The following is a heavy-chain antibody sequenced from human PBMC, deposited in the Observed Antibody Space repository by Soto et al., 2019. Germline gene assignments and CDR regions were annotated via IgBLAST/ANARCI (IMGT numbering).Heavy chain of an antibody. V-gene: IGHV1-69*01. D-gene: IGHD5-18*01. CDR2: IIPIFGTA. Sequence: QVQLVQSGAEVKKPGSSVKVSCKASGGTFSSYAISWVRQAPGQGLEWMGGIIPIFGTANYAQKFQGRVTITADESTSTAYMELSSMRSEDTAVYYCARKGYSYGFPSDGMDVWGQGTTVTVSS. CDR3: ARKGYSYGFPSDGMDV. J-gene: IGHJ6*02. CDR1: GGTFSSYA.